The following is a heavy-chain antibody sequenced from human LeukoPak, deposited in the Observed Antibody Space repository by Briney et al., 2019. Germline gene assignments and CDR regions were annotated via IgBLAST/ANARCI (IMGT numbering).Heavy chain of an antibody. V-gene: IGHV3-23*01. D-gene: IGHD2-15*01. CDR3: AKTVRYCSGGSCYFKYFDY. Sequence: GGSLRLSCAASGFTFSSYAMSWVRQAPGKGLEWVSAISGSGGSTYYADSVKGRFTISRDNSKNTLYLQMNSLRAEDTAVYYCAKTVRYCSGGSCYFKYFDYWGQGTLVTVSS. J-gene: IGHJ4*02. CDR2: ISGSGGST. CDR1: GFTFSSYA.